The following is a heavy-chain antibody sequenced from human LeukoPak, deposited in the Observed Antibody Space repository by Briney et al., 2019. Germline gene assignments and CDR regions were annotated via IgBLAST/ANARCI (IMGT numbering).Heavy chain of an antibody. D-gene: IGHD5-24*01. V-gene: IGHV3-23*01. CDR1: GFTFSSYA. Sequence: PGGSLRLSCAASGFTFSSYAMSWVRQAPGKGLEWVSAISGSGGSTYYADSVKGRFTISRDNAKNSLYLQMNSLRAEDTAVYYCARDGMAGDYWGQGTLVTVSS. CDR3: ARDGMAGDY. CDR2: ISGSGGST. J-gene: IGHJ4*02.